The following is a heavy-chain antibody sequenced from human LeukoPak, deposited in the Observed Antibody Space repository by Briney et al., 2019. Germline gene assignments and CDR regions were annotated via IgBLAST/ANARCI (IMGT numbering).Heavy chain of an antibody. CDR3: ARDTQWLVSGSAFDI. CDR1: GFIFSSYA. V-gene: IGHV3-30*04. J-gene: IGHJ3*02. D-gene: IGHD6-19*01. Sequence: GRSLRLSCAASGFIFSSYAMHWVRQAPGKGLEWVAVISYDGSNKYYADSVKGRFTISRDNSKNTLYVQMNSLRAEDTAVYYCARDTQWLVSGSAFDIWGQGTMVTVSS. CDR2: ISYDGSNK.